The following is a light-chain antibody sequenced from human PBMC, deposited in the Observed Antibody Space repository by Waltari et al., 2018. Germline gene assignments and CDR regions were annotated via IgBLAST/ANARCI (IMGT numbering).Light chain of an antibody. V-gene: IGLV2-14*01. CDR2: EVS. CDR3: SSYTSSSTEV. J-gene: IGLJ2*01. CDR1: SSDVGGYNY. Sequence: QSALTQPASVSGSPGQSTTISCTGTSSDVGGYNYVSWYQQHPGKAPKLMIYEVSNRSSGGSNRFSGSKYGTTASLTISGLQAEDEADYYGSSYTSSSTEVFGGGTKLTVL.